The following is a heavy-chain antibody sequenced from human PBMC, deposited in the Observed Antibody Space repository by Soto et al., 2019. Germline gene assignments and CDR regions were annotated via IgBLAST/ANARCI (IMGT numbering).Heavy chain of an antibody. J-gene: IGHJ3*02. CDR2: IYPGDSDT. CDR1: GYSFTSYW. V-gene: IGHV5-51*01. CDR3: ESHSRQYSSGWFADAFDI. D-gene: IGHD6-19*01. Sequence: GESLKISCKGSGYSFTSYWIGWVRPIPGKSLEWMGIIYPGDSDTRYSPSFPGQVTISADKSIRTAYLPWSSLKAYAKGMYYCESHSRQYSSGWFADAFDIWGKGKRVTVSS.